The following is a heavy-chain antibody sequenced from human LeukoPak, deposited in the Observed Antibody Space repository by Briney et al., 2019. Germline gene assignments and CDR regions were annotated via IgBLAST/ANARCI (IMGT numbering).Heavy chain of an antibody. CDR2: FDPEDGET. CDR1: GYTLTELS. J-gene: IGHJ4*02. V-gene: IGHV1-24*01. Sequence: ASVKVPCKVSGYTLTELSMHWVRQAPGKGLEWMGGFDPEDGETIYAQKFQGRVTMTEDTSTDTAYMELSSLRSEDTAVYYCATSTPSSVASWGFDYWGQGTLVTVSS. CDR3: ATSTPSSVASWGFDY. D-gene: IGHD2-2*01.